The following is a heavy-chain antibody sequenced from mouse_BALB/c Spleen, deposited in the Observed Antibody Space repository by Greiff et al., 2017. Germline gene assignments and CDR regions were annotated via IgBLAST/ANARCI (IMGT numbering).Heavy chain of an antibody. Sequence: EVMLVESGGGLVKPGGSLKLSCAASGFTFSSYAMSWVRQTPEKRLEWVASISSGGSTYYPDSVKGRFTISSDNARNILYLQMSSLRSEDTAMYYCARALWDERGMGDYWGQGTSVTVSS. CDR1: GFTFSSYA. J-gene: IGHJ4*01. D-gene: IGHD2-10*02. CDR3: ARALWDERGMGDY. V-gene: IGHV5-6-5*01. CDR2: ISSGGST.